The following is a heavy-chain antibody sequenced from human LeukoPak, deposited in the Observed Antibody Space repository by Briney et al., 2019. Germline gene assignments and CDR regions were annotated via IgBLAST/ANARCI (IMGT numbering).Heavy chain of an antibody. J-gene: IGHJ4*02. Sequence: AGGSLRLSCAASGFTFSSYGMHWVRQAPGKGLEWVAVIWYDGSNKYYADSVKGRLTISRDNSKNTLYLQMNSLRAEDTAVYYCAKDAPTVLILFDYWGQGTLVTVSS. CDR1: GFTFSSYG. V-gene: IGHV3-33*06. CDR2: IWYDGSNK. CDR3: AKDAPTVLILFDY. D-gene: IGHD4-23*01.